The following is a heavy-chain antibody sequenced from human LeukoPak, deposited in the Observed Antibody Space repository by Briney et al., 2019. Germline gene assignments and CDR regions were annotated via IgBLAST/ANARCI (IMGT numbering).Heavy chain of an antibody. Sequence: SETLSLTCTVSGGSISSSNYYWGWIRQPPGKGLEWIGNFYYSGSTYYNSSLKSRVTISVDTSKNQFSLKLSSVTAADTAVYYCARQDCSGGGCYSGSYYFDYWGQGTLVTVSS. CDR1: GGSISSSNYY. CDR2: FYYSGST. D-gene: IGHD2-15*01. CDR3: ARQDCSGGGCYSGSYYFDY. J-gene: IGHJ4*02. V-gene: IGHV4-39*01.